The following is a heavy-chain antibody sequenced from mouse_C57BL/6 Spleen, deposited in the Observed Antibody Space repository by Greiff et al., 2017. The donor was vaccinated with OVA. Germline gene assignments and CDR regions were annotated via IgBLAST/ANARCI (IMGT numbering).Heavy chain of an antibody. V-gene: IGHV1-53*01. CDR1: GYTFTSYW. D-gene: IGHD1-1*01. CDR3: AREGGSSYAMDY. CDR2: INPSNGGT. Sequence: QVQLQQPGTELVKPGASVKLSCKASGYTFTSYWMHWVKQRPGQGLEWIGNINPSNGGTNYNEKFKSKATLTLDKSSSTAYMQLSSLTSEDSAVYYCAREGGSSYAMDYWGQGTSVTVSS. J-gene: IGHJ4*01.